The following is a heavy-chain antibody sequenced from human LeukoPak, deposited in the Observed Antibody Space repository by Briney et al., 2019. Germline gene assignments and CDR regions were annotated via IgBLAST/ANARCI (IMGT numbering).Heavy chain of an antibody. CDR2: ISGNGGST. CDR3: ARISGWPATFDY. CDR1: GFTFSTYG. J-gene: IGHJ4*02. Sequence: PGGTLRLSCAASGFTFSTYGMSWVRQAPGKGLEWVSAISGNGGSTYYADSVRGRFTISRDNSKNTLSLQMNSLRAEDTAVYYCARISGWPATFDYWGQGTPVTVSS. D-gene: IGHD6-19*01. V-gene: IGHV3-23*01.